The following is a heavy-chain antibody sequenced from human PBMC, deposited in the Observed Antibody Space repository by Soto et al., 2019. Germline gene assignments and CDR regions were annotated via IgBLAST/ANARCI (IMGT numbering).Heavy chain of an antibody. D-gene: IGHD6-19*01. CDR3: ANYSSGWCPLDY. Sequence: QVQLVESGGGVVQPGRSLRLSCAASGFTFSSYGMHWVRQAPGKGLEWVAVISYDGSNKYYADSVKGRFPISRDNSKNTLDLQMNSLRAEDTAGYYCANYSSGWCPLDYWGQGTLVTVAS. CDR2: ISYDGSNK. CDR1: GFTFSSYG. V-gene: IGHV3-30*18. J-gene: IGHJ4*02.